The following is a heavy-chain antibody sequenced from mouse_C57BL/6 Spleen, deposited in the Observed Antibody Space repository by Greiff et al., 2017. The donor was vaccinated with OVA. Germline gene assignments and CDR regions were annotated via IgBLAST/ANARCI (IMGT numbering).Heavy chain of an antibody. V-gene: IGHV1-4*01. D-gene: IGHD2-5*01. J-gene: IGHJ2*01. Sequence: VQLQQSGAELARPGASVKMSCKASGYTFTSYTMHWVKQRPGQGLEWIGYINPSSGYTKYNQKFKDKATLTADKSSSTAYMQLSSLTSEDSAFYYCAYSNYFDYWGQGTTLTVSS. CDR1: GYTFTSYT. CDR2: INPSSGYT. CDR3: AYSNYFDY.